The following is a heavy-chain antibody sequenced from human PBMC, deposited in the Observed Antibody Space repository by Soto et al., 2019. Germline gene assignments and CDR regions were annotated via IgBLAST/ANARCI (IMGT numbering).Heavy chain of an antibody. CDR1: EYSFGDHY. CDR2: INLNGGGT. CDR3: VRGAPSHRSIFEL. D-gene: IGHD3-3*01. J-gene: IGHJ1*01. Sequence: GASVKVSCKTPEYSFGDHYLHWARHVPEQGLEWMGWINLNGGGTNSPQKFQGRLTMTADKSITTVYMELSRLRSDDTAVYFCVRGAPSHRSIFELWGRGSLVAVCS. V-gene: IGHV1-2*02.